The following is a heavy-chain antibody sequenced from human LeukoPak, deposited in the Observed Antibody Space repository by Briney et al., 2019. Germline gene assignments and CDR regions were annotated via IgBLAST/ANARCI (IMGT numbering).Heavy chain of an antibody. Sequence: GGSLRLSCAASGFTFSSYWMSWVRQAPGKGLEWVANIKQDGSEKYYVDSVKGRFTISRDNAKNSLYLQMNSLRAEDTAVYYCARVELLWFGDNDFDYWGRGTLVTVSS. J-gene: IGHJ4*02. CDR1: GFTFSSYW. V-gene: IGHV3-7*01. CDR3: ARVELLWFGDNDFDY. CDR2: IKQDGSEK. D-gene: IGHD3-10*01.